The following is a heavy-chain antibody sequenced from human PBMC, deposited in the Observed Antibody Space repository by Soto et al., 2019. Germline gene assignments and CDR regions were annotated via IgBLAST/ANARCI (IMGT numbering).Heavy chain of an antibody. CDR2: INQDGTEK. D-gene: IGHD4-4*01. CDR3: ATYRTVDATRRLDC. Sequence: QLVESGGDLVQPGGSLRLSCAASGFTFSNYFMKWVRQAPGKGLEWVANINQDGTEKNYVESVKGRFTISRDNAKNSLYLQMDSLRAEDTAVDDCATYRTVDATRRLDCWGQGTLVTVSS. V-gene: IGHV3-7*03. CDR1: GFTFSNYF. J-gene: IGHJ4*02.